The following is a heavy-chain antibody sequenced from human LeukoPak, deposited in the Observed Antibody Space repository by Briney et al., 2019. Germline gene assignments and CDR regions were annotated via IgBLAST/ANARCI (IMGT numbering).Heavy chain of an antibody. CDR1: GGTFSSYA. V-gene: IGHV1-69*13. CDR3: ARTGRSSGWYWFDP. J-gene: IGHJ5*02. D-gene: IGHD6-19*01. CDR2: IIPIFGTA. Sequence: ASVKVSCKASGGTFSSYAISWVRHAPGQGLEWMGGIIPIFGTANYAQKFQGRVTITADESTSTAYMELSSLRSEDTAVYYCARTGRSSGWYWFDPWGQGTLVTVSS.